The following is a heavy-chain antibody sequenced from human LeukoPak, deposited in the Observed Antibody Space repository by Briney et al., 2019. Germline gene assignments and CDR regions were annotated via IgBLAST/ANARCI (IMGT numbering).Heavy chain of an antibody. D-gene: IGHD1-26*01. CDR3: AKLGDSRT. CDR2: TYHRSKWYN. Sequence: SQTLSLTCAISGDSVSSNSAAWSWLSQSPSRGLDWRVRTYHRSKWYNHYAVSVKSRLIINPDTSKHQFSLQLNSVTPEDTAVYYCAKLGDSRTWGQGNLVTVSS. CDR1: GDSVSSNSAA. V-gene: IGHV6-1*01. J-gene: IGHJ5*02.